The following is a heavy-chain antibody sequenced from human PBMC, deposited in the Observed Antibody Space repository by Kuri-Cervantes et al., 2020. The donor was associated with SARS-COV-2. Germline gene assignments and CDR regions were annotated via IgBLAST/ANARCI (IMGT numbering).Heavy chain of an antibody. CDR3: ARDPGGTS. CDR1: GGSFSGYY. D-gene: IGHD3-16*01. J-gene: IGHJ4*02. V-gene: IGHV3-30-3*01. CDR2: ISYDGSNK. Sequence: LSLTCAVYGGSFSGYYWSWIRQAPGKGLEWVAVISYDGSNKYYADSVKGRFTISRDNSKNTLYLQMNSLRAEDTAVYYCARDPGGTSWGQGTLVTVSS.